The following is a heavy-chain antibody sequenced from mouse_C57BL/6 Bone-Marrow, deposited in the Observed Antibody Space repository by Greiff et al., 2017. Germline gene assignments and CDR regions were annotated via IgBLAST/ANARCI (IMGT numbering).Heavy chain of an antibody. CDR2: IRLKSDNYAT. CDR3: TVTTAGFAY. V-gene: IGHV6-3*01. CDR1: GFTFSNYW. J-gene: IGHJ3*01. Sequence: DVKLVESGGGLVQPGGSMKLSCVASGFTFSNYWMNWVRQSPEKGLEWVAQIRLKSDNYATHYAESVKGRFTISRDDSKSSVYLQMNNLRAEDTGIYYCTVTTAGFAYWGQGTLVTVSA. D-gene: IGHD2-13*01.